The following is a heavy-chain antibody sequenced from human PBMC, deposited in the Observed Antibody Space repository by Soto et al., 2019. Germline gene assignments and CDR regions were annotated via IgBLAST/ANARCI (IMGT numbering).Heavy chain of an antibody. CDR3: ARGDCVGGTCYSLAGSFYYYMDV. Sequence: EVKLVESGGGLVQPGGSLRLSCAASGFTFTNYWMYWVRQAPGKGLVWVSRINSDGSDSSYADSVKGRLTISRDNVKNTLYLQMNSLRAEDTAVYYCARGDCVGGTCYSLAGSFYYYMDVWGKGTTVTVFS. D-gene: IGHD2-15*01. J-gene: IGHJ6*03. CDR2: INSDGSDS. V-gene: IGHV3-74*01. CDR1: GFTFTNYW.